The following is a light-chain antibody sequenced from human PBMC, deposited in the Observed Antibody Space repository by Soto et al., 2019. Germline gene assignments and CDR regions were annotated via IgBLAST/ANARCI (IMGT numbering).Light chain of an antibody. Sequence: EVVMTQSPATLSLSPGERATLSCRASQFVSTNLAWYQQKPGQAPRLLIYSASTRATGIPARLSGSGSGTEFTLTISSLQSEDSAVYYCQQFNNWPPLTFGGGTQVEIK. CDR3: QQFNNWPPLT. CDR2: SAS. J-gene: IGKJ4*01. V-gene: IGKV3-15*01. CDR1: QFVSTN.